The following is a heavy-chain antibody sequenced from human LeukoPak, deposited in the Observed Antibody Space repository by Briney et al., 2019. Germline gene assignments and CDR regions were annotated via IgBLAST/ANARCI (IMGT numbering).Heavy chain of an antibody. V-gene: IGHV3-30*07. J-gene: IGHJ6*03. CDR1: GFQFRTYA. D-gene: IGHD6-6*01. Sequence: GGSLRLSCAASGFQFRTYAMHWVRQAPGKGLEWLAIISYDGSSEYYADSVKGRFTVSRDNSEDTLSLQMNSLRAEDTGVYYCVRERSVKARQEGGHRYYYYMDVWGNGTTVTVSS. CDR3: VRERSVKARQEGGHRYYYYMDV. CDR2: ISYDGSSE.